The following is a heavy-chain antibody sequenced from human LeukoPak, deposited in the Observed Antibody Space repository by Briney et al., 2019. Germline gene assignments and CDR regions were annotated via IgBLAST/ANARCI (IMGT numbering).Heavy chain of an antibody. CDR2: ISAYNGNT. J-gene: IGHJ4*02. CDR1: GYTFTSYG. V-gene: IGHV1-18*01. CDR3: ARDVGRSYDLDY. D-gene: IGHD3-16*01. Sequence: ASVKVSCKASGYTFTSYGISWVGQAPGQGLEWMGWISAYNGNTDYAQSLQGRATMTIDTSTSTVYTELRSLRSDDTAVYYCARDVGRSYDLDYWGQGTLVTVSS.